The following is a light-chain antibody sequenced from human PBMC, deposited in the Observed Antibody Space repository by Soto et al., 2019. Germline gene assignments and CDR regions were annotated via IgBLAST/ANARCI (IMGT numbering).Light chain of an antibody. Sequence: EIVMTQSPATLSVSPGERATLSCRASQSVSSNLAWYQQKPGQAPRLLIYGASTRATGIPARFSGSGSGTEFTLTISSLQSEDFAVYYCPQYNNWPPFGQGTKV. CDR3: PQYNNWPP. CDR1: QSVSSN. J-gene: IGKJ1*01. V-gene: IGKV3-15*01. CDR2: GAS.